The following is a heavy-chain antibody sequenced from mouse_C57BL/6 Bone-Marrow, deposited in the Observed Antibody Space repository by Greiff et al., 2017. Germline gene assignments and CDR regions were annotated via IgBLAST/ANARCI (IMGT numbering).Heavy chain of an antibody. D-gene: IGHD2-4*01. CDR3: AKDYDCYVNV. CDR2: ISYDGSN. J-gene: IGHJ1*03. V-gene: IGHV3-6*01. Sequence: EVKLQESGPGLVKPSQSLSLTCSVTGYSITSGYYWNWLRQFPGNKLEWMGYISYDGSNNYNPSLKNRISIARDTSKNQFFLKLNSVTTEDTATYYCAKDYDCYVNVWGTGTTVTVSS. CDR1: GYSITSGYY.